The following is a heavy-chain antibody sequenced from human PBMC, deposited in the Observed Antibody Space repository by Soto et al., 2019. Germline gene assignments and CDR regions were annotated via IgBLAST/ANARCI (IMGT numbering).Heavy chain of an antibody. D-gene: IGHD3-3*01. CDR1: GYTFTSYD. J-gene: IGHJ6*03. Sequence: ASVKVSCKASGYTFTSYDINWVRQATGQGLEWMGWMNPNSGNTGYAQKFQGRVTMTRNTSISTAYMELSSLRSEDTAVYYCARVPGDYDFWSGYYNYYYYYMDVWGKGTTVTVSS. CDR2: MNPNSGNT. CDR3: ARVPGDYDFWSGYYNYYYYYMDV. V-gene: IGHV1-8*01.